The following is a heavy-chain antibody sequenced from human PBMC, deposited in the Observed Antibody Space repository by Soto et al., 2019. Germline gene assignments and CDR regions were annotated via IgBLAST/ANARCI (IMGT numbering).Heavy chain of an antibody. CDR3: ATDSGVRDY. CDR2: ISGGSNYI. V-gene: IGHV3-21*01. Sequence: GGSLRLSCAASGFTFSSNSMNWVRQAPGKGLEWVSSISGGSNYIYYADSVKGRFTIPRDNAKNSLYLQMNSLRAEDTAVYYCATDSGVRDYWGQGTLVTVSS. J-gene: IGHJ4*02. D-gene: IGHD3-10*01. CDR1: GFTFSSNS.